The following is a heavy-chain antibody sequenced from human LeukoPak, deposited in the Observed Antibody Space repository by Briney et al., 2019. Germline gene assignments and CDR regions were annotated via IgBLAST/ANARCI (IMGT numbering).Heavy chain of an antibody. J-gene: IGHJ4*02. V-gene: IGHV4-34*01. CDR1: GGSFSGYY. CDR3: AXXXXXAARRSYFDY. Sequence: SETLSLTCAVYGGSFSGYYWSWIRQPPGKGLEWIGEINHSGSTNYNPSLKSRVTISVDTSKNQFSLKLSSVTATDTAVYYCAXXXXXAARRSYFDYWGQGTLVTVSS. CDR2: INHSGST. D-gene: IGHD6-6*01.